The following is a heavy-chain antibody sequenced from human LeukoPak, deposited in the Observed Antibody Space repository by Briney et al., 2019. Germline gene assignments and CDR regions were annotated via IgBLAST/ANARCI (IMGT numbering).Heavy chain of an antibody. V-gene: IGHV3-30*02. CDR3: VKGGSSSHNWFDP. D-gene: IGHD6-13*01. CDR2: IRNDGSKD. CDR1: GFTFRDFG. Sequence: GGSLRLSCAASGFTFRDFGMHWVRQAPDKELEWVAFIRNDGSKDYYPDSVKGRFTISRDNSRTTLYLQMHSLRIEDTAVYYCVKGGSSSHNWFDPWGQGILVTVSS. J-gene: IGHJ5*02.